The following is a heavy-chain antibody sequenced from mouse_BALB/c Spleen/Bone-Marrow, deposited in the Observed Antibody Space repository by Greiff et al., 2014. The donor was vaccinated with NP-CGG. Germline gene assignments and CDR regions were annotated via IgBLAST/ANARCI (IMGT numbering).Heavy chain of an antibody. V-gene: IGHV1-9*01. D-gene: IGHD2-3*01. CDR1: GYTFSSYW. CDR2: ILPGSGTT. CDR3: ARGGYDTSIFAY. J-gene: IGHJ3*01. Sequence: VQLQESGAELMKPGASVKISCKATGYTFSSYWIEWVNQRPGHGLEWIGEILPGSGTTHYNEKFKDKATFTADTSSNTAYMQLSSLTSEDSAVYYCARGGYDTSIFAYWGQGTLVPVSA.